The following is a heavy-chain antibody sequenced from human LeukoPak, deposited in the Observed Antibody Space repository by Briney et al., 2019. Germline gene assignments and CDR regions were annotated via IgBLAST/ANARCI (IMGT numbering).Heavy chain of an antibody. CDR1: GYSFPTYW. D-gene: IGHD3-10*01. J-gene: IGHJ4*02. CDR3: ARRVVRGDMLYYFDY. Sequence: GESLKISCKGSGYSFPTYWIAWVRQMPGKGLEWMGIIYPGDSDTRYSPSFQGQVTISADKSISTAYLQWSSLKASDTAMYYCARRVVRGDMLYYFDYWGQGTLVTVSS. CDR2: IYPGDSDT. V-gene: IGHV5-51*01.